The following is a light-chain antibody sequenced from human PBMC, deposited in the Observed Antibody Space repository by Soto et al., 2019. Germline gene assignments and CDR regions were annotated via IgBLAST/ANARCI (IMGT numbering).Light chain of an antibody. V-gene: IGLV2-14*01. CDR2: DVS. CDR3: SSYTSSSTSV. CDR1: SSDVGDYNY. J-gene: IGLJ1*01. Sequence: QSALTQPASVSGSPGQSITISCTGNSSDVGDYNYVSWFQQHPGKAPKLMIYDVSNRPSGVSNRFSGSKSGNTASLTISGLQAEDEADYYCSSYTSSSTSVFGTGTKVTVL.